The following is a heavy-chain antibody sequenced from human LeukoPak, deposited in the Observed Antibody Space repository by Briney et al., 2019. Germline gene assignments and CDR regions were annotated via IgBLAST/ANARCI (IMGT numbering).Heavy chain of an antibody. CDR2: IFSGGST. CDR1: GFTVSSKY. Sequence: GGSLRLSCAASGFTVSSKYMRGVRQAPGKGLEWVSVIFSGGSTYYADSVKGRFTISRDNSKNTLYLQMNSLRAEDTAVYYCASVGYGDYFDYYYYGMDVWGQGTTVTVSS. V-gene: IGHV3-66*01. J-gene: IGHJ6*02. D-gene: IGHD4-17*01. CDR3: ASVGYGDYFDYYYYGMDV.